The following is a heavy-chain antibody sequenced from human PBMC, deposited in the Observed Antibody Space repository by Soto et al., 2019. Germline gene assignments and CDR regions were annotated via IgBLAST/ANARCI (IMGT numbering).Heavy chain of an antibody. D-gene: IGHD1-26*01. Sequence: SETLSLTCSIPGGSISVYYWSWIRQPPGQALEWIGYIYDSGGPYYNPSLRSRVIISADTSKRQISLKLTSATAADTAVYYCARGVGSSPPRYWGRGTLVTVSS. CDR1: GGSISVYY. CDR2: IYDSGGP. V-gene: IGHV4-59*01. J-gene: IGHJ4*02. CDR3: ARGVGSSPPRY.